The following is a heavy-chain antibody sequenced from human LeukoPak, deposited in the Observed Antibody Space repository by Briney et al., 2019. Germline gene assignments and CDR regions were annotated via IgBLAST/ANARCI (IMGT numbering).Heavy chain of an antibody. CDR3: AREGGRVAAAPDY. V-gene: IGHV7-4-1*02. J-gene: IGHJ4*02. CDR1: GYTFTSYY. D-gene: IGHD6-13*01. Sequence: ASVKGSCKASGYTFTSYYMHWVRQAPGQGLEWMGWINTNTGNPTYAQGFTGRFVFSLDTSVSTAYLQISSLKAEDTAVYYCAREGGRVAAAPDYWGQGTLVTVSS. CDR2: INTNTGNP.